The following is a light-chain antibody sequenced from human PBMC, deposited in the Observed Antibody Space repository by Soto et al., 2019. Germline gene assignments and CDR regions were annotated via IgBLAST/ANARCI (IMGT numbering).Light chain of an antibody. CDR3: QQRINWPWT. CDR1: QSVSTY. CDR2: DAS. Sequence: EIVLTQSPATLSLSPGERATLSCRASQSVSTYLAWYQQKPGQAPRLLIYDASNRATGIPARFSGSGSGTDFTLTISSLEPEDLAVYYCQQRINWPWTFGQGTKVEIK. J-gene: IGKJ1*01. V-gene: IGKV3-11*01.